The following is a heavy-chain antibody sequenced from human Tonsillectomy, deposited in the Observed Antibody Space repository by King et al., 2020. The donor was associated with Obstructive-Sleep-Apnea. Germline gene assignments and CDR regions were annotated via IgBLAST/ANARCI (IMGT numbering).Heavy chain of an antibody. J-gene: IGHJ4*02. Sequence: VQLVESGAEVKKPGASVKVSCKASGYTFTSYDIHWVRQATGQGLEWMGWLSPNSGNIAYAQKFQGRVTMTRNTSISTAYMEVSSLRSEDTAVYYCARWAVAGWYYFDYWGQGTLVTVSS. D-gene: IGHD6-19*01. V-gene: IGHV1-8*01. CDR1: GYTFTSYD. CDR3: ARWAVAGWYYFDY. CDR2: LSPNSGNI.